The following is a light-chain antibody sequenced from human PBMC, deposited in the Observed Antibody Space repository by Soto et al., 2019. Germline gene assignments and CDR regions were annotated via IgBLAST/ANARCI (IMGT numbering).Light chain of an antibody. J-gene: IGKJ4*01. CDR3: QQRTNWPALT. V-gene: IGKV3-11*01. Sequence: EIVLTQSPATLSLSPGERATLSCRASQSVSSYLAWYQQGPGQAPRLLIYDVSNRATGIPARFSGSGSGTDFTLTISSLEPDDFAVYYCQQRTNWPALTFGGGTKVEIK. CDR2: DVS. CDR1: QSVSSY.